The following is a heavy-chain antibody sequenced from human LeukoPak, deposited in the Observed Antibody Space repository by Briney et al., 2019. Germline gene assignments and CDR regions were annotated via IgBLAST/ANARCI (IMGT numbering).Heavy chain of an antibody. Sequence: PGGSLRLSCAVSGFTFSDYYMSWIRQAPGKGLEWVSYISSGGSTISHADSVKGRFTISRDNAENSLYLQMNSLRAEDTAVYYCARRAAAGRCLDYWGQGTLVTVSS. CDR2: ISSGGSTI. CDR3: ARRAAAGRCLDY. J-gene: IGHJ4*02. D-gene: IGHD6-13*01. V-gene: IGHV3-11*01. CDR1: GFTFSDYY.